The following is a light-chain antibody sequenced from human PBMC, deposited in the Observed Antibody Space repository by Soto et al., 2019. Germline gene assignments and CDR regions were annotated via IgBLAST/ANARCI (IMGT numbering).Light chain of an antibody. V-gene: IGKV1-17*01. J-gene: IGKJ1*01. CDR3: LQHNSYPRT. CDR1: QGIRND. CDR2: AAA. Sequence: DIQMTQSPSSLSASVGDRVTITCRARQGIRNDLGWYQRKPGKAPKRLIYAAASLQSGVPSRFSDIVSVTEYTLTISSLQPEDFATYYYLQHNSYPRTFGQGTKVEIK.